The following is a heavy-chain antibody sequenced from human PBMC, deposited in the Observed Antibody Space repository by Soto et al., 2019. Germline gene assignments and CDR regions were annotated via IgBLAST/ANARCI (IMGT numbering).Heavy chain of an antibody. J-gene: IGHJ4*02. CDR2: ISGSGGST. V-gene: IGHV3-23*01. Sequence: PGGSLRLSCAASGFTFSSYAMSWVRQAPGKGLEWVSAISGSGGSTYYADSVKGRFTISRDNSKNTLYLQMNSLRAEDTAVYYCAKDQYDFWSGPGLFDYWGQGTLVTVSS. CDR1: GFTFSSYA. CDR3: AKDQYDFWSGPGLFDY. D-gene: IGHD3-3*01.